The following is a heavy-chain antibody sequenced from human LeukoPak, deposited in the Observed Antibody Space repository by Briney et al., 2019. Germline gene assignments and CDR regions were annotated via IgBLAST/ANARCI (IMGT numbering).Heavy chain of an antibody. CDR1: GFTFEDHG. J-gene: IGHJ4*02. Sequence: GGSLRLSCAISGFTFEDHGLSWVRQAPGKGLEWVSGINWNSGSKRYAASVKGRFTISRDNARNSVYLEMTSLRVEDTAFYHCVRHFNSVATMQIDYWGQGILVSASS. CDR3: VRHFNSVATMQIDY. CDR2: INWNSGSK. V-gene: IGHV3-20*01. D-gene: IGHD5-12*01.